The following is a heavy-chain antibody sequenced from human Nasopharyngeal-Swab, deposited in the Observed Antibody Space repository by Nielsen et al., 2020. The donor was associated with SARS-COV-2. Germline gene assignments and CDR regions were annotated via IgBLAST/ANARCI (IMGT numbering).Heavy chain of an antibody. D-gene: IGHD1-1*01. CDR1: GFTFSDYY. CDR2: ISSSGSTI. V-gene: IGHV3-11*04. Sequence: GESLKISCAASGFTFSDYYMSWIRQAPGKGLEWVSYISSSGSTIYYADSVKGRFTISRDNAKNSLYLQMNSLRAEDTAVYYCARDPQYNWNDGVFDYWGHVTLVTDSS. J-gene: IGHJ4*01. CDR3: ARDPQYNWNDGVFDY.